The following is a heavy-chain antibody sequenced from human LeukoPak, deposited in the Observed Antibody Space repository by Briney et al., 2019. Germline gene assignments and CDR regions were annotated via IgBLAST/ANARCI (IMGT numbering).Heavy chain of an antibody. V-gene: IGHV3-23*01. J-gene: IGHJ4*02. CDR2: ISGSGGST. CDR3: AKGTYIATLLCGFDY. CDR1: GFTFSSYW. D-gene: IGHD6-13*01. Sequence: PGGSLRLSCAASGFTFSSYWMSWVRQAPGKGLEWVSAISGSGGSTYYADSVKGRFTISRDNSKNTLYLQMNSLRAEDTAVYYCAKGTYIATLLCGFDYWGQGTLVTVSS.